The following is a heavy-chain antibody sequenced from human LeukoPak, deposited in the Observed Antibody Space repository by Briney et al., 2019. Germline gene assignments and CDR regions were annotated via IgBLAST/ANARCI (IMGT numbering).Heavy chain of an antibody. CDR2: IRFDGTNK. D-gene: IGHD4-11*01. CDR3: AKAGTKSALTTYNWIDP. V-gene: IGHV3-30*02. Sequence: PGGSLRLSCAASGFTFSSYGMHWVRQAPGEGLQWVAFIRFDGTNKYYADSVKGRFTISRDNSKNTLYLQMNSLRAEDTALYYCAKAGTKSALTTYNWIDPWGQGTLVTVSS. CDR1: GFTFSSYG. J-gene: IGHJ5*02.